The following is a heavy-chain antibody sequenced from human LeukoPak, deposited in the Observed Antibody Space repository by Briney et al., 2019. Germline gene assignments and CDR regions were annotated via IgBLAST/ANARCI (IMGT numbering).Heavy chain of an antibody. V-gene: IGHV3-33*01. CDR2: IWYDGSNK. J-gene: IGHJ6*02. D-gene: IGHD3-10*01. Sequence: PGGSLRLSCAASGFTFSSYGMHWVRQAPGKGLEWVAVIWYDGSNKYYGDSVKGRFTISRDNSKNTLYLQMNSLRVEDTAVYYCARDAPGQDGMDVWGQGTTVTVSS. CDR3: ARDAPGQDGMDV. CDR1: GFTFSSYG.